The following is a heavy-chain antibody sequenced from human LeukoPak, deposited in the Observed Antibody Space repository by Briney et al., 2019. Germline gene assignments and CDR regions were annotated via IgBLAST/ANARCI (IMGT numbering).Heavy chain of an antibody. J-gene: IGHJ4*02. CDR1: GGSISSSSYY. V-gene: IGHV4-39*07. CDR2: IYYSGST. Sequence: SETLSLTCTVSGGSISSSSYYWGWIRQPPGKGLEWIGSIYYSGSTYYNPSLKSRVTISVDTSKNQFSLKLSSVTAADTAVYYCARTGGWYLVGATLFNYWGQGTLVTVSS. CDR3: ARTGGWYLVGATLFNY. D-gene: IGHD6-19*01.